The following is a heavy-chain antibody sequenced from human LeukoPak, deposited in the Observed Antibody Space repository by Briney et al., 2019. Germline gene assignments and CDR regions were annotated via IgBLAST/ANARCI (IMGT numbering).Heavy chain of an antibody. CDR2: IYYSGST. J-gene: IGHJ4*02. CDR3: ARDSTTVTSYYYFDY. V-gene: IGHV4-61*01. CDR1: GGSVSSGSYY. Sequence: SETLSLTCTVSGGSVSSGSYYRSWIRQPLGKGLEWIGYIYYSGSTNYNPSLKSRVTISVDTSKNQFSLKLSSVTAADTAVYYCARDSTTVTSYYYFDYWGQGTLVTVSS. D-gene: IGHD4-17*01.